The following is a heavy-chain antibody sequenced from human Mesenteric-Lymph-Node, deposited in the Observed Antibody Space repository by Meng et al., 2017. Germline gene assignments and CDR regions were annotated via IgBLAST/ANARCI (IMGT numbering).Heavy chain of an antibody. D-gene: IGHD3-10*01. Sequence: SETLSLTCSVSGGSISSYYWTWIRQPAGKGLEWIGRFYTSGGTKYNPSLQSRVTVSVDTSRNHFSLKLSSVTAADTAVYYCARGRPYGSGTYYYFDYWGQGTLVTVSS. CDR1: GGSISSYY. V-gene: IGHV4-4*07. CDR2: FYTSGGT. J-gene: IGHJ4*02. CDR3: ARGRPYGSGTYYYFDY.